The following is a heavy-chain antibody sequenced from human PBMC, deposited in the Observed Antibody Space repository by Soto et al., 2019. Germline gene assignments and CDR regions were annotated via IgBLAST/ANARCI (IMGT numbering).Heavy chain of an antibody. V-gene: IGHV4-39*01. CDR1: GGSISSSSYY. Sequence: SETLSLTCTVSGGSISSSSYYWGWIRQPPGKGLEWIGSIYYSGSTYYNPSLKSRVTISVDTSKNQFSLKLSSVTAADTAVYYCARHVIAAAGIHYYYGMDVWGQGTTVTVSS. CDR2: IYYSGST. CDR3: ARHVIAAAGIHYYYGMDV. D-gene: IGHD6-13*01. J-gene: IGHJ6*02.